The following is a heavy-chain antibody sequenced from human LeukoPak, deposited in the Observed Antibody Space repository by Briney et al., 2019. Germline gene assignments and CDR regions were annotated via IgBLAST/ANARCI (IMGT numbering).Heavy chain of an antibody. D-gene: IGHD3-3*01. J-gene: IGHJ4*02. V-gene: IGHV1-2*06. CDR1: GYTFTGYY. CDR2: IHPNSGAT. Sequence: GASVKVSCTASGYTFTGYYLHWVRQAPGQGLEWMGRIHPNSGATNSAQKFQGRVTMTRDTSITTAYMELSRLTSDDTAVYYCAGGRRFLEWQSTDYWGQGTLVTVSS. CDR3: AGGRRFLEWQSTDY.